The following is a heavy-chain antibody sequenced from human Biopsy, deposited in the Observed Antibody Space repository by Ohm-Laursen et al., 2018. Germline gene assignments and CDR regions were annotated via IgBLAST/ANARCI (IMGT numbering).Heavy chain of an antibody. CDR2: IVAGSGHT. V-gene: IGHV1-58*01. CDR3: AATSTLYYYYAMDV. CDR1: GFTFSSSA. J-gene: IGHJ6*02. Sequence: GASVKVSCKASGFTFSSSAVQWVRQARGQRLEWIGRIVAGSGHTNYAQKFQERVTITRDMSTSTAYMELTSLRSEDTAVYYCAATSTLYYYYAMDVWDQGTTITVSS.